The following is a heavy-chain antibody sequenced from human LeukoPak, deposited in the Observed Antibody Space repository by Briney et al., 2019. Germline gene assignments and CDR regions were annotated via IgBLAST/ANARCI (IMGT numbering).Heavy chain of an antibody. CDR2: IWYDGSNK. V-gene: IGHV3-33*06. D-gene: IGHD4-23*01. CDR1: GFTFSSYG. Sequence: GGSLRLSCAASGFTFSSYGMHWVRQAPGKGLEWVAVIWYDGSNKYYADSVKGRFTISRDNSKNTLYLQMNSLRAEDTAVYYCAKDYYRYGGNTPWSDPWGQGTLVTVSS. J-gene: IGHJ5*02. CDR3: AKDYYRYGGNTPWSDP.